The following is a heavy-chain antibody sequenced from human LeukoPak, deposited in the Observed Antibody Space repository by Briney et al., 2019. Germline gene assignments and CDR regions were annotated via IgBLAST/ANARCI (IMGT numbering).Heavy chain of an antibody. Sequence: PSETLSLTCTVSGGSISSYYWSWIRQPPGKGLEWIGSIYHTGRTYYNPSLKSRVTVSVDTTKNQLSLNLSSVTAADTAVYYCARITNGDYGDYWGQGTLVIVSS. CDR3: ARITNGDYGDY. D-gene: IGHD4-17*01. CDR2: IYHTGRT. CDR1: GGSISSYY. V-gene: IGHV4-59*08. J-gene: IGHJ4*02.